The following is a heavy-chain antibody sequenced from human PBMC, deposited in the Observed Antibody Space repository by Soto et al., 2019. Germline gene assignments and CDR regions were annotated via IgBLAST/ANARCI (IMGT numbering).Heavy chain of an antibody. Sequence: PGGSLRLSCAASGFTFDDYAMHWVRQAPGKGLEWVSGINWNSGSLGYADSVKGRFTISRDSAKNSLYLQMNSLRAEDTALYYCAKDTKYSSNWSQFDSWGQGTLVTVSS. V-gene: IGHV3-9*01. D-gene: IGHD6-13*01. CDR2: INWNSGSL. CDR1: GFTFDDYA. J-gene: IGHJ4*02. CDR3: AKDTKYSSNWSQFDS.